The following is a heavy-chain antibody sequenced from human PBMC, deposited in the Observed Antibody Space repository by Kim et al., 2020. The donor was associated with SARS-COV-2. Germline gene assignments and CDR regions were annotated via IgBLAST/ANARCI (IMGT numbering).Heavy chain of an antibody. V-gene: IGHV3-49*04. J-gene: IGHJ6*02. CDR3: TRRRQYYGMDV. CDR1: GLSFGDYG. CDR2: IRPKAHGGTA. Sequence: GGSLRLSCTASGLSFGDYGVGWVRQAPGKGLEWVGFIRPKAHGGTADYAASVKGRFTISTDDSKNIAYLHMNSLNTEDTAMYYCTRRRQYYGMDVWGQGT.